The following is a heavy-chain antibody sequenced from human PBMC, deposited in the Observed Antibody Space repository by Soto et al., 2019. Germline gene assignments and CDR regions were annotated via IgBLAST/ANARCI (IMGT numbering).Heavy chain of an antibody. D-gene: IGHD2-2*01. J-gene: IGHJ4*02. V-gene: IGHV3-9*01. CDR2: ISWNSDSI. CDR3: AKGQYHLGYLDY. Sequence: PGGSLRLSCAASGFTFGDYAMHWVRQAPGKGLEWVSGISWNSDSIGYVDSVQGRFTISRDNAKNSLYLQLNSLRPEDTALYYCAKGQYHLGYLDYWGKGTLVTVSS. CDR1: GFTFGDYA.